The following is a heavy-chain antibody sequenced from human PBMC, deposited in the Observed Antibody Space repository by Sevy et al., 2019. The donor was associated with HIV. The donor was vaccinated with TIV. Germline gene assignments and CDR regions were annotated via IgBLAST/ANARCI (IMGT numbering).Heavy chain of an antibody. Sequence: GGSLRLSCAASGFTLNNYWMNWVRQAPGKGLEWVANIKQDGSVKYYVDSVKGRFTISRDNARNLVFLQMNSLRVEDXXXXXXXXXIAADGSFWGQGTLVTVSS. CDR2: IKQDGSVK. J-gene: IGHJ4*02. CDR3: XXXIAADGSF. D-gene: IGHD6-13*01. CDR1: GFTLNNYW. V-gene: IGHV3-7*01.